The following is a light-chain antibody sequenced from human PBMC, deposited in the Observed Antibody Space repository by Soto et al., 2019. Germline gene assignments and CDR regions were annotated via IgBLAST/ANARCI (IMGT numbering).Light chain of an antibody. CDR2: DDN. V-gene: IGLV6-57*02. J-gene: IGLJ3*02. CDR3: QSYDSSSRWV. Sequence: NFMLTQPHSVSESPGKTVTISCTGSSGSIASNFVQWYQQRPGSAPATVIYDDNQRPSGVPDRFSGSIDSSSNSASLTISGLKTEDEADYYCQSYDSSSRWVFGGGTKVTVL. CDR1: SGSIASNF.